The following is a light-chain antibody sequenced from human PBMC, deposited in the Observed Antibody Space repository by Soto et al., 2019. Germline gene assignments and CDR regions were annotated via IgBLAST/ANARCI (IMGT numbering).Light chain of an antibody. CDR3: QQYAGSPPT. V-gene: IGKV3-20*01. CDR2: GAS. Sequence: EIVLTQSPGTLSLSPGERATLSCRASQSVSSNYLAWYQQKPGQAPRLLIYGASSRATGIPDRFSGSGSGTDFTLTISRLEPEDFAVYYCQQYAGSPPTFGQGTRLEIK. J-gene: IGKJ5*01. CDR1: QSVSSNY.